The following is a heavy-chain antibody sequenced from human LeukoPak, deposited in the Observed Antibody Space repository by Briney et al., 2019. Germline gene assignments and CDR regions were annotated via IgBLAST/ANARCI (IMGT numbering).Heavy chain of an antibody. CDR3: ARGFKRQKKKVPPLSYYYMDV. CDR1: GYTFTSYY. D-gene: IGHD3-10*01. J-gene: IGHJ6*03. CDR2: INPSGGST. Sequence: ASVKVSCKASGYTFTSYYMHWVRQAPGQGLEWMGIINPSGGSTSYAQKFQGRVTMTRDTSTSTFYMDLSSLRSEDTAVYYCARGFKRQKKKVPPLSYYYMDVWGKGTTVTVSS. V-gene: IGHV1-46*01.